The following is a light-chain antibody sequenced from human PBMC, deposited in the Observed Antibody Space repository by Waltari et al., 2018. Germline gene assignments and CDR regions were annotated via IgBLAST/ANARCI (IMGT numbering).Light chain of an antibody. J-gene: IGKJ1*01. CDR3: QQRSNWPGT. Sequence: IVLTQSPATLPLSPGERATLSCRASQSVRNYLAWYQQRPGQAPRLLIYAASNRATGIPARFSGSGSETDFTLTISSLEPEDFAVYYCQQRSNWPGTFGQGTKVEIK. CDR2: AAS. V-gene: IGKV3-11*01. CDR1: QSVRNY.